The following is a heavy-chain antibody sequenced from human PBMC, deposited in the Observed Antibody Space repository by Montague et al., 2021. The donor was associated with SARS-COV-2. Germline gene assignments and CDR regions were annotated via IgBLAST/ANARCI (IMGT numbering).Heavy chain of an antibody. J-gene: IGHJ6*02. CDR3: EGWHVRPEDVMDV. Sequence: SETLSLTCTVSGDSISSYLWNWVRQPAGKGLEWIVRTWTSGSTNYNPSLKSRVTVSVDTSKTQFSLSLTSVTAADTAVYYCEGWHVRPEDVMDVWGQGTMVTVSS. CDR2: TWTSGST. V-gene: IGHV4-4*07. CDR1: GDSISSYL.